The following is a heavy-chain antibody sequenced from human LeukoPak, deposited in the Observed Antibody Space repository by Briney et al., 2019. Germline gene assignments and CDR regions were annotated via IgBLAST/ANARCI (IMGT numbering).Heavy chain of an antibody. D-gene: IGHD3-16*01. J-gene: IGHJ4*02. CDR1: GFTFSSYG. CDR2: ISYDGSNK. CDR3: AKDLGGGFEYFDY. V-gene: IGHV3-30*18. Sequence: PGRSLRLSCAASGFTFSSYGMHWVRPAPGKGREWGAVISYDGSNKYYTDSVKGRFTISRDNSKNTLYLQMNSLRAEDTAVYYCAKDLGGGFEYFDYWGQGTLVTVSS.